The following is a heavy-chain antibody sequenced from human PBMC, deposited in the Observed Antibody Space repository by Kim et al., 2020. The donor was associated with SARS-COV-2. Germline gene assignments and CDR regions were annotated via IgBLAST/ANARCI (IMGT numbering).Heavy chain of an antibody. CDR3: ARRGLGPFCSSASCYLDS. CDR1: GYTFRNYG. J-gene: IGHJ5*01. Sequence: ASVKVSRKASGYTFRNYGIAWVRQAAGQGLEWMGWILPFNGNTKYAQKIQDRVTMTTNTSTNTVYLNLRSLTSDDAGVYFCARRGLGPFCSSASCYLDSW. V-gene: IGHV1-18*04. D-gene: IGHD2-2*01. CDR2: ILPFNGNT.